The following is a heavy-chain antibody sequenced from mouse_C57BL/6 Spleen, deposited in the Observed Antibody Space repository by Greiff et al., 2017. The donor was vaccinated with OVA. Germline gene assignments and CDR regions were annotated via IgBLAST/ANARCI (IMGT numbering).Heavy chain of an antibody. J-gene: IGHJ3*01. D-gene: IGHD2-5*01. CDR1: GFTFSSYA. V-gene: IGHV5-4*01. CDR3: AREGYSNYLAY. Sequence: EVQVVESGGGLVKPGGSLKLSCAASGFTFSSYAMSWVRQTPEKRLEWVATISDGGSYTYYPDNVKGRFTISRDNAKNNLYLQMSHLKSEDTAMYYCAREGYSNYLAYWGQGTLVTVSA. CDR2: ISDGGSYT.